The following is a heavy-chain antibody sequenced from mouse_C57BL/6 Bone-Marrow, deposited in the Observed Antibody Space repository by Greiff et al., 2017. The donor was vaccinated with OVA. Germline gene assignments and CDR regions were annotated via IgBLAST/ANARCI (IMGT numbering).Heavy chain of an antibody. CDR1: GYTFTEYT. V-gene: IGHV1-62-2*01. Sequence: QVQLKESGAELVKPGASVKLSCKASGYTFTEYTIHWVKQRSGQGLEWIGWFYPGSGSIKYNEKFKDKATLTADKSSSTVYMELSRLTSENAAVYVCARQYSNYVVDYGGQGTTLTVSS. J-gene: IGHJ2*01. CDR2: FYPGSGSI. CDR3: ARQYSNYVVDY. D-gene: IGHD2-5*01.